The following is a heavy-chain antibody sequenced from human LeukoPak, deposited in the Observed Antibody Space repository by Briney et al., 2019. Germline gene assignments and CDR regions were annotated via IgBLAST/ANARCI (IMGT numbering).Heavy chain of an antibody. D-gene: IGHD3-22*01. J-gene: IGHJ6*03. V-gene: IGHV3-23*01. CDR3: AKASDAQRDSSGYYHYHYYYMDV. CDR2: ISGSGGST. CDR1: GFTFSSYA. Sequence: GGSLRLSCPACGFTFSSYATSWVRQAPGKGLEWLSAISGSGGSTYYADSVKGRFTISRDNSKNTLYLQMNSLRAEDTAVYYYAKASDAQRDSSGYYHYHYYYMDVWGKGITVTVSS.